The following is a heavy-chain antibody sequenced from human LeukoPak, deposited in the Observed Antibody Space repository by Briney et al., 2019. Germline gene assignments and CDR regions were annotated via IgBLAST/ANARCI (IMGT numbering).Heavy chain of an antibody. CDR3: TSTPYRAGSHSTWFDP. Sequence: SETLSCTSSGATCSSCAISWFRRSTGQGLEWRGGFTPIIGKANNAQKIPGRVTITAEASTSTTYMELSSLTSEDTAMYYCTSTPYRAGSHSTWFDPWGKGTLVTVSS. V-gene: IGHV1-69*01. CDR1: GATCSSCA. CDR2: FTPIIGKA. D-gene: IGHD2-21*01. J-gene: IGHJ5*02.